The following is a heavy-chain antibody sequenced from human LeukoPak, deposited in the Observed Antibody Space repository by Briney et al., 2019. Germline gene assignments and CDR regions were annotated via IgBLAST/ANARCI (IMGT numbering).Heavy chain of an antibody. Sequence: SETLSLTCTLSGDSISSGNYYWTWIRQPGGKGLEWIGRIYTSGNTHYSPSPKRQVPISMDTSKNQFSRTLKAVTAASTPPYHCARHPAGDSFDSWVQGRMVSDSS. J-gene: IGHJ3*02. CDR3: ARHPAGDSFDS. V-gene: IGHV4-61*02. D-gene: IGHD7-27*01. CDR1: GDSISSGNYY. CDR2: IYTSGNT.